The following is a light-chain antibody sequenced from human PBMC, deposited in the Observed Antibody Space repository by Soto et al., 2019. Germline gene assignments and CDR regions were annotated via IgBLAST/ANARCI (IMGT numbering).Light chain of an antibody. V-gene: IGKV1-6*01. CDR3: LQDHDDSWT. Sequence: IQMTQSPSSLSASVGGRVTITCRASQTISNYLNWYQQKPGKAPKLLIHAASSLQSGVPSRFRGSRSGTEFTLTVSSLQPEDFATYYCLQDHDDSWTFGQGTKVDIK. CDR1: QTISNY. J-gene: IGKJ1*01. CDR2: AAS.